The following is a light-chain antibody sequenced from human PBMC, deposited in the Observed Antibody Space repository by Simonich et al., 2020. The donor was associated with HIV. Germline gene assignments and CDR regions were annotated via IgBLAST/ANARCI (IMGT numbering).Light chain of an antibody. V-gene: IGKV4-1*01. Sequence: DIVMTQSPDSLAVSLGGRATSNCQSSQSVLYSSNNKNYLAWYQKKPGQPPKLLIYGASTRESGVPDRFSGSGSGTDFTLTISSLQAEDVAVYYCQQYYSTPQTFGQGTKLEIK. CDR1: QSVLYSSNNKNY. J-gene: IGKJ2*01. CDR2: GAS. CDR3: QQYYSTPQT.